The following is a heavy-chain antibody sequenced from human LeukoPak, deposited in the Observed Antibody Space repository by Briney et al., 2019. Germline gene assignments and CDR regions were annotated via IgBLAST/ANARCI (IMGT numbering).Heavy chain of an antibody. CDR1: GFTFSSYA. CDR3: AKGGWLDD. J-gene: IGHJ4*02. Sequence: GGSLRLSCAASGFTFSSYAMSWVRQAPGKGLECVSAISGSAGSTYYADSVKGRFVTSRDNSKDTLYLQMNSLRAEDTALYYCAKGGWLDDLGQGALVTVSS. D-gene: IGHD6-19*01. CDR2: ISGSAGST. V-gene: IGHV3-23*01.